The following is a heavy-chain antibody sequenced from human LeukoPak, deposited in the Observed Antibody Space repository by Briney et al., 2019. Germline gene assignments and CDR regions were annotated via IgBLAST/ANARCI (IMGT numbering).Heavy chain of an antibody. CDR3: ARGRQEFSMILVVMTGVSYYLDV. D-gene: IGHD3-22*01. J-gene: IGHJ6*03. CDR2: INPSGST. CDR1: GGSFSGYY. V-gene: IGHV4-34*01. Sequence: PSETLSLTCAVYGGSFSGYYWTWIRQSPGKGLEWIGEINPSGSTYYNPSLKSRLTISRDTSKNQVSLRLSSVTAADTAVYYCARGRQEFSMILVVMTGVSYYLDVWGKGTTVTVS.